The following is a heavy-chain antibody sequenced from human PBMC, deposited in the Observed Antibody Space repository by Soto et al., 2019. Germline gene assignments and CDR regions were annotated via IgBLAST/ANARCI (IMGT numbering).Heavy chain of an antibody. CDR1: GGSISSGGYY. D-gene: IGHD3-10*01. Sequence: QVQLQESGPGLVKPSQTLSLTCTVSGGSISSGGYYWSWIRQHPGKGLEWIGYIYYSGSTYYNPSLKSRVTISVDTSKNQFSLKLSSVTAADTAVYYCASSGYGSGSYSPDAFDIWGQGTMVTVSS. V-gene: IGHV4-31*03. CDR2: IYYSGST. J-gene: IGHJ3*02. CDR3: ASSGYGSGSYSPDAFDI.